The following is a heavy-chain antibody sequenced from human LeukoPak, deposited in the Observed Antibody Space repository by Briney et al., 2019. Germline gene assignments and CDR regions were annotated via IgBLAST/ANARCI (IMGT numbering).Heavy chain of an antibody. V-gene: IGHV4-34*01. CDR1: GGSFSGYY. Sequence: PSETLSLTCAVYGGSFSGYYWSWIRQPPGKGLEWIGSIYYSGSTYYNPSLKSRVTISVDKSKNQFSLKLSSVTATDTAVYYCASLGSRPGYYGSDYYYMDVWGKGTTVTVSS. CDR2: IYYSGST. J-gene: IGHJ6*03. CDR3: ASLGSRPGYYGSDYYYMDV. D-gene: IGHD3-10*01.